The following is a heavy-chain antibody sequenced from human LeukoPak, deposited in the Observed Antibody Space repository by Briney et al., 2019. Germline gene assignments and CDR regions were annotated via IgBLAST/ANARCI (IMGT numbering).Heavy chain of an antibody. CDR3: ARIGYSGYDFDY. V-gene: IGHV4-31*03. J-gene: IGHJ4*02. D-gene: IGHD5-12*01. CDR1: GGSISSGGYY. Sequence: PSETLSLTCTVSGGSISSGGYYWSWIRQHPGKGLEWIGYIYYSGSTYYNPSLKSRVTISVDTSSNQFSLKLSSVTAADTAVYYCARIGYSGYDFDYWGQGTLVTVSS. CDR2: IYYSGST.